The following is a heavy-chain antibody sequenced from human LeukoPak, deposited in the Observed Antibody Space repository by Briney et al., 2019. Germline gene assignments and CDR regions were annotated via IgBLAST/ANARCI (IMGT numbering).Heavy chain of an antibody. Sequence: GGSLRLSCAASGFTFSSYGMHWVRQAPGKGLEWVTFIEYDGSYKYYADSVKGRFTISRDDSENTLYLQMNSLQAEDTAVYYCARVGLTMDRGVVTYYYYMDVWGKGTTVIVSS. CDR1: GFTFSSYG. V-gene: IGHV3-30*12. D-gene: IGHD3-10*01. CDR3: ARVGLTMDRGVVTYYYYMDV. J-gene: IGHJ6*03. CDR2: IEYDGSYK.